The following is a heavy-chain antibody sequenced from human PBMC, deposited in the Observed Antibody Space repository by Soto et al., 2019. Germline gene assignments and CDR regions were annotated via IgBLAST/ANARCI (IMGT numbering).Heavy chain of an antibody. CDR3: AKDSKSVSVSAARVYGMDV. D-gene: IGHD2-2*01. CDR1: GFMFSSFA. V-gene: IGHV3-23*01. CDR2: TRSNGEHT. Sequence: GGSLRLSCAGCGFMFSSFAMTWVRQAPGKXLEWVSTTRSNGEHTYYADSVKGRFTVSRDNSKNTLFLEMSSLRAEDSAIYYCAKDSKSVSVSAARVYGMDVWGQGTTVTVSS. J-gene: IGHJ6*02.